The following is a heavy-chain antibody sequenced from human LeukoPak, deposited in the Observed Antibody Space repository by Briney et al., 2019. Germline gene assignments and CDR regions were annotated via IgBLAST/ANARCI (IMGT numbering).Heavy chain of an antibody. V-gene: IGHV3-74*01. CDR3: ARDHDYSGNWFDP. D-gene: IGHD4-23*01. CDR2: INSDGSST. CDR1: GFTFSSYW. J-gene: IGHJ5*02. Sequence: GGSLRLSCAASGFTFSSYWMSWVRQAPGKGLVWVSRINSDGSSTRYVDSVKGRFTISRDNAKNTLYLQMNSLRAEDTAVYYCARDHDYSGNWFDPWGQGTLVTVSS.